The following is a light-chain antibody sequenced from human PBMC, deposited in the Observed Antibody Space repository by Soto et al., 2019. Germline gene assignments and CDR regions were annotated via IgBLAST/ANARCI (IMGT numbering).Light chain of an antibody. CDR3: FSYTANDNWV. J-gene: IGLJ3*02. CDR2: AVR. CDR1: NSDVGRYNS. Sequence: QSVLTQPHSVSGSPGQSVTISCTGTNSDVGRYNSVSWYQQLPGKAPKIIISAVRQRPSGVPDRFSGSKSVNTASLTISGLQADDEADYFCFSYTANDNWVFGGGTKLTVL. V-gene: IGLV2-11*01.